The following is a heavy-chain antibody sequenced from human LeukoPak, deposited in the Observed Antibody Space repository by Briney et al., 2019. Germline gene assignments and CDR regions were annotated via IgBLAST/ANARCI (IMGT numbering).Heavy chain of an antibody. V-gene: IGHV7-4-1*02. J-gene: IGHJ4*02. CDR3: ARVSYDYGSGSRLGY. CDR1: GYTFTGYY. CDR2: INTNTGNP. Sequence: GASVKVSCKASGYTFTGYYMHWVRQAPGQGLEWMGWINTNTGNPTYAQGFTGRFVFSLDTSASTAYLQISSLKAEDTAVYYCARVSYDYGSGSRLGYWGQGTLVTVSS. D-gene: IGHD3-10*01.